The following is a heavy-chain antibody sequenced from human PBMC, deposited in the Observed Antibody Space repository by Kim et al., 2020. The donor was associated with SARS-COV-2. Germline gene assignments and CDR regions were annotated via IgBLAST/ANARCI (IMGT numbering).Heavy chain of an antibody. D-gene: IGHD3-3*01. Sequence: GGSLRLSCAASGFTFSRYGMHWVRQAPGKGLEWVAVIWYDGSDKYYADSVKGRITISRDNAKNTLYLQMNSLRADDTAVYYCARDRGYDFWSGYYSYYYYYGMDVWGQGTTVTVSS. CDR2: IWYDGSDK. V-gene: IGHV3-33*08. CDR3: ARDRGYDFWSGYYSYYYYYGMDV. CDR1: GFTFSRYG. J-gene: IGHJ6*02.